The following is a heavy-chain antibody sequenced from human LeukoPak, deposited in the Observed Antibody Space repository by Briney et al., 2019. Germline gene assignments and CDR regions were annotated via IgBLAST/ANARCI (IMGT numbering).Heavy chain of an antibody. CDR3: ARGLYDFWSGYYTQNWFDP. D-gene: IGHD3-3*01. CDR1: GGSFSGYY. J-gene: IGHJ5*02. CDR2: INHSGST. V-gene: IGHV4-34*01. Sequence: SETLSLTCAVYGGSFSGYYWSWIRQPPGKGLEWIGEINHSGSTNYNPSLKSRVTISVDTSKNQLSLKLNSVTAADTAVYYCARGLYDFWSGYYTQNWFDPWGQGTLVTVSS.